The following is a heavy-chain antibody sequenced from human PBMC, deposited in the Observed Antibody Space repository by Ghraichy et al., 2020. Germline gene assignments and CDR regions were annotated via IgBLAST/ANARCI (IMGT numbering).Heavy chain of an antibody. Sequence: SVKVSCKASGGTFSSYAISWVRQAPGQGLEWMGGIIPIFGTANYAQKFQGRVTITADESTSTAYMELSSLRSEDTAVYYCARTPGRGYSYGSPPISYWFDPWGQGTLVTVSS. V-gene: IGHV1-69*13. CDR3: ARTPGRGYSYGSPPISYWFDP. D-gene: IGHD5-18*01. CDR1: GGTFSSYA. CDR2: IIPIFGTA. J-gene: IGHJ5*02.